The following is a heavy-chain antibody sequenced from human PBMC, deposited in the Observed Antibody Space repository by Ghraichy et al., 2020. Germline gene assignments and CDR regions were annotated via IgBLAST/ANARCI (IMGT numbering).Heavy chain of an antibody. V-gene: IGHV4-4*09. J-gene: IGHJ2*01. D-gene: IGHD1/OR15-1a*01. CDR2: IYTSGST. CDR1: GGSISIYY. Sequence: SQTLSLTCTVSGGSISIYYWSWIRQPPGKGLEWIGYIYTSGSTNYNPSLKSRVTISVDTSKNQFSLKLSSVTAADTAVYYCARLSLEHWYWYFDLWGRGTLVTVSS. CDR3: ARLSLEHWYWYFDL.